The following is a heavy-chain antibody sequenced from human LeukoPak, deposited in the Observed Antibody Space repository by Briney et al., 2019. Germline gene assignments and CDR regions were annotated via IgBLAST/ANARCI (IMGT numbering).Heavy chain of an antibody. CDR2: ISGSDGTT. Sequence: PGGTLRLSCAASGFTFSSYGMSWVRQAPGKGLEWVSAISGSDGTTYYADSVKGRFTISGDNSKNTLSLQMNSLRAEDTAVYYCAKVGNWKYGHHDYWGQGTLVTVSS. D-gene: IGHD1-7*01. CDR3: AKVGNWKYGHHDY. V-gene: IGHV3-23*01. J-gene: IGHJ4*02. CDR1: GFTFSSYG.